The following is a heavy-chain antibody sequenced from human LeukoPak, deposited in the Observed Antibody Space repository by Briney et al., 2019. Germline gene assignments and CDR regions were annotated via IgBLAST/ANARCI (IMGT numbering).Heavy chain of an antibody. V-gene: IGHV4-61*02. CDR3: ASEGIRDYYYYIMDV. CDR2: IYTSGST. Sequence: SQTLSLTCTVSGDSISSGDYYWSWIRQPAGKGLEWIGRIYTSGSTNYNPSLKSRVTLSVDISKNQFSLNLSSVTAADTAVYYCASEGIRDYYYYIMDVWGKGTTVTISS. D-gene: IGHD1-14*01. J-gene: IGHJ6*03. CDR1: GDSISSGDYY.